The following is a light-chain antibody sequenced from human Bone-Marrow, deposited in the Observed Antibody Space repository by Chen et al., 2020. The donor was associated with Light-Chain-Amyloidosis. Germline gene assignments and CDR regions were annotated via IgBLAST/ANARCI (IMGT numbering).Light chain of an antibody. CDR2: AAS. J-gene: IGKJ4*01. CDR1: QSISGY. Sequence: DVQMTQSPSSLSASVGDRVTITCRASQSISGYLNWYQQKPGKAPKVLIYAASSLQSGVPSRVSGSGSGTDFTLTISSLQPEDFATYYCQQSYSTPLTFGGGTKVEIK. CDR3: QQSYSTPLT. V-gene: IGKV1-39*01.